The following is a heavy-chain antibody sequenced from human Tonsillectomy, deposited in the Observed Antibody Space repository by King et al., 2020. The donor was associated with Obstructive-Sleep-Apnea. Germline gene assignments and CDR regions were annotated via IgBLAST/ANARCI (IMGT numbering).Heavy chain of an antibody. D-gene: IGHD5-12*01. CDR3: ARDRLRLRGSGDAFDI. CDR1: GYTFTSYG. V-gene: IGHV1-18*04. J-gene: IGHJ3*02. CDR2: ISAYNGNT. Sequence: VQLVESGAEVKKPGASVKVSCKASGYTFTSYGISWVRQAPGQGLEWMGWISAYNGNTNYAQKLQGRVTMTTDTSTSTAYMELRGLRSDDTAVYYCARDRLRLRGSGDAFDIWGQGTMVTVSS.